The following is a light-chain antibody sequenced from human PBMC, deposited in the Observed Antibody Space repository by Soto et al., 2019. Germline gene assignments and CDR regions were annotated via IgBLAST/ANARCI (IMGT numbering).Light chain of an antibody. CDR2: GAS. J-gene: IGKJ5*01. Sequence: ENVLTQSPGTLSLSPGERATLSCRASQSVSSSYLAWYQQKPGQAPRLLIYGASSRAAGITDRFSGSGSGTDFTLTISRLEPEDFAVYYCQENVSSSITFGQGTRLEIK. V-gene: IGKV3-20*01. CDR3: QENVSSSIT. CDR1: QSVSSSY.